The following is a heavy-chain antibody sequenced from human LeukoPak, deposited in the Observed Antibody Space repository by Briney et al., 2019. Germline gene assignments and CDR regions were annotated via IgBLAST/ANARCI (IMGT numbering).Heavy chain of an antibody. CDR1: GFTFSSYG. J-gene: IGHJ4*02. D-gene: IGHD6-25*01. CDR3: AKDLGTSAYSTGRGYFDY. CDR2: IWYDGSSK. Sequence: PGRSLSLSCGASGFTFSSYGMHWVRQAPGKGLEWVAVIWYDGSSKYYADSVKGRFTISRDNSKNTLYLQMNSLRAEDTAVYYCAKDLGTSAYSTGRGYFDYWGQGTLVIVSS. V-gene: IGHV3-33*06.